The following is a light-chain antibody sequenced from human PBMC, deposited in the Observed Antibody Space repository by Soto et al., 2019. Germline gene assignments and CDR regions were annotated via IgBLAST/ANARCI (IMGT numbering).Light chain of an antibody. CDR1: SSDVGSYNL. Sequence: QSALTQPASVSGSPGQSITISCTGTSSDVGSYNLVSWYQQHPGTAPELIIYGASQRPSGVSDRFSASKSGNTASLTVSGLQAEDEAHYYCCSYAGSATWVFGGGTKLTVL. CDR2: GAS. J-gene: IGLJ3*02. CDR3: CSYAGSATWV. V-gene: IGLV2-23*01.